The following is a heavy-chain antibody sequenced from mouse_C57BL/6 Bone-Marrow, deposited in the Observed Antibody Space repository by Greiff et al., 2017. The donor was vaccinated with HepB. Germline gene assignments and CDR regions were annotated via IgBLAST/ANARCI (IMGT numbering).Heavy chain of an antibody. CDR2: IDPSDSYT. V-gene: IGHV1-50*01. CDR3: ARTRGNWYFDV. J-gene: IGHJ1*03. Sequence: QVQLQQSGAELVKPGASVKLSCKASGYTFTSYWMQWVKQRPGQGLEWIGEIDPSDSYTNYNQKFKGKATLTVDTSSSTAYMQLSSLTSEDSAVYYCARTRGNWYFDVWGTGTTVTVSS. D-gene: IGHD1-1*02. CDR1: GYTFTSYW.